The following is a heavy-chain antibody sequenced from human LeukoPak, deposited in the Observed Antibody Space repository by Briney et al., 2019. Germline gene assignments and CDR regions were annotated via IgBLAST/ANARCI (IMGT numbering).Heavy chain of an antibody. J-gene: IGHJ5*02. D-gene: IGHD3-16*01. CDR3: AGHYDYVWGNP. CDR1: GFTFSSYS. Sequence: GGSLRLSCAASGFTFSSYSMTWVRQAPGKGLEWVSSISSSSSYIYYADSVKGRFTISRDNAKNSLYLQMNSLRAEDTAVYYCAGHYDYVWGNPWGQGTLVTVSS. CDR2: ISSSSSYI. V-gene: IGHV3-21*04.